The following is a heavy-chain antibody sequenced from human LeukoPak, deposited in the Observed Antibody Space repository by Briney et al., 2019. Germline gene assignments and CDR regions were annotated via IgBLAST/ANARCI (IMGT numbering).Heavy chain of an antibody. V-gene: IGHV1-69*04. CDR1: GGTFSSYA. CDR2: IIPILGIA. D-gene: IGHD6-13*01. Sequence: SVKVSCKASGGTFSSYAISWVRQAPGQGLEWMGRIIPILGIANYAQKFQGRVTITADKSTSTAYMELSSLRSEDTAVYYCARDQGGIAAAGTSWFDPWGQGTLVTVSS. J-gene: IGHJ5*02. CDR3: ARDQGGIAAAGTSWFDP.